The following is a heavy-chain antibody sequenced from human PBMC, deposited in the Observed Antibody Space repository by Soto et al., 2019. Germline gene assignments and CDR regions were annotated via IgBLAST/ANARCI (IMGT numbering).Heavy chain of an antibody. CDR2: IYHSGST. CDR3: ARSMTTVTTNDY. V-gene: IGHV4-30-2*01. Sequence: LSLTCAVSGGSISSGGYSWSWIRQPPGKCLEWIGYIYHSGSTYYNPSLKSRVTISVDRSKNQFSLKLSSVTAADTAVYYCARSMTTVTTNDYWGQGSLVTVSS. CDR1: GGSISSGGYS. J-gene: IGHJ4*02. D-gene: IGHD4-17*01.